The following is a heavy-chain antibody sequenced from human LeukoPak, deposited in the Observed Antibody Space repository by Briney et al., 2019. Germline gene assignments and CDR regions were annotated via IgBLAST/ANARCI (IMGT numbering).Heavy chain of an antibody. Sequence: SETLSLTCTVSGGSISSGGYYWSWIRQHPGKGLEWIGYIHYSGGTYYNPSLKSRVTISVDTSKNQFSLKLSSVTAADTAVYYCARAKSNQPLLYDYWGQGTLVTVSS. D-gene: IGHD2-2*02. CDR1: GGSISSGGYY. V-gene: IGHV4-31*03. CDR3: ARAKSNQPLLYDY. CDR2: IHYSGGT. J-gene: IGHJ4*02.